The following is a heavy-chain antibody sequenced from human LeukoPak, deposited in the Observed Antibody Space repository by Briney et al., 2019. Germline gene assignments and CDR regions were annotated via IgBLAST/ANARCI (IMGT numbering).Heavy chain of an antibody. V-gene: IGHV4-59*08. J-gene: IGHJ3*02. CDR2: IYYSGST. Sequence: SETLSLTCTVSGGSISSYYWSWIRQPPGEGLEWIGYIYYSGSTNYNPSLKSRVTISVDTSKNQFSLKLSSVTAADTAVYYCARQNLYSSGWYDAFDIWGQGTMVTVSS. CDR3: ARQNLYSSGWYDAFDI. D-gene: IGHD6-19*01. CDR1: GGSISSYY.